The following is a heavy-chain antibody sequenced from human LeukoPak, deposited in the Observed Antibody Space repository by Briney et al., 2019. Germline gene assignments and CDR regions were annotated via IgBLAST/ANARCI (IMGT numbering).Heavy chain of an antibody. CDR1: GFTFTPHW. CDR2: ITPDGSDT. CDR3: ASIYDSFDY. V-gene: IGHV3-74*01. D-gene: IGHD3-22*01. Sequence: GGSVRLFCGASGFTFTPHWIHLVRHAPGKGLVWVSRITPDGSDTNYVVSVKGRFTISRDNAKNTVYLQMNSLRAEDTAVYYCASIYDSFDYWGQGPLVTVSS. J-gene: IGHJ4*02.